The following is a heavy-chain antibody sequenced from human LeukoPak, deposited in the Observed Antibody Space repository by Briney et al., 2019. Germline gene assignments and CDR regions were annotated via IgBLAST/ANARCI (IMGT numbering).Heavy chain of an antibody. J-gene: IGHJ4*02. Sequence: GGSLRLSCAASGFIFNKYGMHWVRQAPGKGLEWVAVIWLDGSKEYYADSVKGRFTISRDNSQNILYLQMSSLRAEDTAVYYCARDGYYDSSGLDFWGQGTLVTVSS. CDR3: ARDGYYDSSGLDF. D-gene: IGHD3-22*01. CDR2: IWLDGSKE. V-gene: IGHV3-33*01. CDR1: GFIFNKYG.